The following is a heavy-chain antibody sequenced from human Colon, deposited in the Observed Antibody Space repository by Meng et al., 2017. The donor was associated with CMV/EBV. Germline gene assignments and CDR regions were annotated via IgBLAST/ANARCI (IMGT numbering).Heavy chain of an antibody. CDR3: ARAPTRRYYFDY. Sequence: ASGFSITDYAIDWVRQSPGKGMGWVSVISADAFFKINAKSVKGRFTIRRDISKNTVYLQADRLRAEDTALYFCARAPTRRYYFDYWGQGSLVTVSS. CDR1: GFSITDYA. V-gene: IGHV3-23*01. J-gene: IGHJ4*02. D-gene: IGHD5-24*01. CDR2: ISADAFFK.